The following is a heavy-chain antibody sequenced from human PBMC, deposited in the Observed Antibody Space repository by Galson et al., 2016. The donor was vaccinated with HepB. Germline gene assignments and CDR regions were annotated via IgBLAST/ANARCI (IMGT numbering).Heavy chain of an antibody. CDR1: GYSFTSYG. D-gene: IGHD6-19*01. CDR2: ISAYSAKK. V-gene: IGHV1-18*01. J-gene: IGHJ4*02. CDR3: ARDYSSGWYGY. Sequence: SVKVSCKASGYSFTSYGISWVRQAPGQGLEWMGWISAYSAKKNYAQKVQGRITMTTDSSTSTAYIELRNLTSDDTAVYFCARDYSSGWYGYWGQGTLVTVSS.